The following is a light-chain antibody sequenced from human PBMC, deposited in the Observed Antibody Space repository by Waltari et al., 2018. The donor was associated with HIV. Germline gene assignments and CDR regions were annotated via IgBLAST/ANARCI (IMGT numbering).Light chain of an antibody. Sequence: QSVLTQPPSASGTPGQRVTISCSGSSSNIGSNYGYWYQQLPGTAPKLLIYRNNQRASGVPDRFSGTKSGTSASLAISWLRAEDGAYYYCAAWDDSLSCYVFGTGTKVTVL. V-gene: IGLV1-47*01. CDR3: AAWDDSLSCYV. J-gene: IGLJ1*01. CDR2: RNN. CDR1: SSNIGSNY.